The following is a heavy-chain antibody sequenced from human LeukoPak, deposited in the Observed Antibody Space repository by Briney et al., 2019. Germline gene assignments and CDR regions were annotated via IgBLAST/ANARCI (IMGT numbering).Heavy chain of an antibody. CDR3: ARSSGGAYPLLDY. V-gene: IGHV3-30-3*01. CDR1: GFTFSRYD. D-gene: IGHD1-26*01. CDR2: ISHDGINK. J-gene: IGHJ4*02. Sequence: PGESLRLSCAASGFTFSRYDMHWVRQAPGKGLDWLSVISHDGINKYYADSVKGRFTISRDNSKNILYLQMNSLRAEDTAVYYCARSSGGAYPLLDYWGQGTLVTVSS.